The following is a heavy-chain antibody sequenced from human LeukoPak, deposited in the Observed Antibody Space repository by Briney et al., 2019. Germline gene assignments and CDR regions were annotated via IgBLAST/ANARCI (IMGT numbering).Heavy chain of an antibody. CDR3: ARGRRVRTIRGALEYNWFDP. D-gene: IGHD3-10*01. CDR2: ITLGGTT. J-gene: IGHJ5*02. Sequence: PSETLSLTCAVYGGSFSSFYWSWIRQPPGKGLEWMGEITLGGTTNYNPSLKSRVTMSGDPSKNQFSLKLNSLTAADTAVYYCARGRRVRTIRGALEYNWFDPWGQGTLVTVSS. CDR1: GGSFSSFY. V-gene: IGHV4-34*01.